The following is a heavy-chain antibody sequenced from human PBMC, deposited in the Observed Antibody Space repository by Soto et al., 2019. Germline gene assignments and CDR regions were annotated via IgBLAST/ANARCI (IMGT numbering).Heavy chain of an antibody. CDR2: ISAYNGNR. V-gene: IGHV1-18*01. Sequence: QVQLVQSGAEVKKPGASVKVSCKASGYSFTSYGISWVRQAPGQGLEWMGWISAYNGNRKYAQKFQGRVTMTTDTSTSTAYIELRSLRADDTAVYYCASELGGFPDYWGQGTLVTVSS. J-gene: IGHJ4*02. CDR3: ASELGGFPDY. D-gene: IGHD5-12*01. CDR1: GYSFTSYG.